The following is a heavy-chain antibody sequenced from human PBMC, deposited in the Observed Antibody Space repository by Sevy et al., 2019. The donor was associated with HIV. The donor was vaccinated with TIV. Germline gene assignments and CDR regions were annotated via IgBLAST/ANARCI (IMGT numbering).Heavy chain of an antibody. J-gene: IGHJ6*02. CDR2: INSDGSST. CDR1: GFTFSSYW. V-gene: IGHV3-74*01. Sequence: GGSLRLSCAASGFTFSSYWMHWVRQAPGKGLVWVSRINSDGSSTSYADSVKGRFTISRGNAKNTLYLQMNSLRAEDTAVYYCARVDVRGVIITSDTNYYYGMDVWGQGTTVTVSS. CDR3: ARVDVRGVIITSDTNYYYGMDV. D-gene: IGHD3-10*01.